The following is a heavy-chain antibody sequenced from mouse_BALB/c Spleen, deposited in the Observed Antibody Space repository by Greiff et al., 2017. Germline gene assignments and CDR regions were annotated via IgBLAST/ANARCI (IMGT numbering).Heavy chain of an antibody. CDR3: ARQAWYDGAYFDY. J-gene: IGHJ2*01. V-gene: IGHV1S41*01. CDR2: IAPGSGST. D-gene: IGHD2-14*01. CDR1: GYTFTSYW. Sequence: DLVQPGASVKLSCKASGYTFTSYWINWINQRPGQGLEWIGRIAPGSGSTYYNEMFKGKATLTVDTSSSTAYIQLSSLSSEDSAVYFCARQAWYDGAYFDYWGQGTTLTVSS.